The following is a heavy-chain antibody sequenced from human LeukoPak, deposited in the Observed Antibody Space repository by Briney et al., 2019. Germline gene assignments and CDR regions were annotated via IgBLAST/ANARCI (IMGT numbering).Heavy chain of an antibody. CDR1: GFTFDDYT. CDR2: ISWDGDST. Sequence: GGSLRLSCAASGFTFDDYTMNWVRQAPGKGLEWVSLISWDGDSTYYADSVKGRFTISRDNSKNSLYLQMNSLRTEDTALYYCTKAAPSWNDPFYFDYWGQGTLVTVSS. CDR3: TKAAPSWNDPFYFDY. V-gene: IGHV3-43*01. J-gene: IGHJ4*02. D-gene: IGHD1-1*01.